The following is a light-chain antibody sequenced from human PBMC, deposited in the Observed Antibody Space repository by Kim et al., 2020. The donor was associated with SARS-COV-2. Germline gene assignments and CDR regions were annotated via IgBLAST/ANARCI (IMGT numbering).Light chain of an antibody. CDR1: RGHSSYA. CDR3: QTWGTGIVV. J-gene: IGLJ2*01. V-gene: IGLV4-69*01. Sequence: SVKLTSPLSRGHSSYAIAWHQQQPEKGPRYLMKLNSDGSHSKGDGIPDRFSGSSSGAERYLTISSLQSEDEADYYCQTWGTGIVVFGGGTQLTVL. CDR2: LNSDGSH.